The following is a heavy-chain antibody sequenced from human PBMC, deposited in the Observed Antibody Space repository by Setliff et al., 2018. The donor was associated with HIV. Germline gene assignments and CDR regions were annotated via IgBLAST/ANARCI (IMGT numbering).Heavy chain of an antibody. D-gene: IGHD2-15*01. Sequence: AGGSLRLSCAASGFTFSTYAMHWVRQAPGKGLEHVSAISNTGGNTYYADSVKGRFTISRDNSKNTLYLQMGSLRAEDMAVYYCARVAAGHCSSGTCYFDYWGQGNLVTVSS. CDR1: GFTFSTYA. CDR2: ISNTGGNT. J-gene: IGHJ4*02. V-gene: IGHV3-64*02. CDR3: ARVAAGHCSSGTCYFDY.